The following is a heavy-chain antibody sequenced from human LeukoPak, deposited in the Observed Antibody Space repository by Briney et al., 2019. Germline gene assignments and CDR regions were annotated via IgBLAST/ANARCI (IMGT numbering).Heavy chain of an antibody. J-gene: IGHJ3*02. CDR3: ARGARAAFDI. V-gene: IGHV3-64*01. Sequence: PGGSLRLSCAASGFTFSAYTMHWVRQAPGKGLEYVSVISDNGGRTFYANSVKGRFTISRDNSKNTLYLQMGGLTPEDMAVYYCARGARAAFDIWGQGTMVTVSS. CDR2: ISDNGGRT. CDR1: GFTFSAYT.